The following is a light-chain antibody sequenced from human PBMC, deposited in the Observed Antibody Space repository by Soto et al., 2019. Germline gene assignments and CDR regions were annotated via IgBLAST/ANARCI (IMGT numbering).Light chain of an antibody. CDR1: QSVSSY. CDR3: QQYGNSPLT. Sequence: EIVLTQSPATLSLSPGERATLSCGASQSVSSYLAWYQQKPGQAPRLLIFAVSSRATGIPDRFSGTGSGTDFTLTISRLEPEDFALYYCQQYGNSPLTFGGGTKVDIK. V-gene: IGKV3-20*01. J-gene: IGKJ4*01. CDR2: AVS.